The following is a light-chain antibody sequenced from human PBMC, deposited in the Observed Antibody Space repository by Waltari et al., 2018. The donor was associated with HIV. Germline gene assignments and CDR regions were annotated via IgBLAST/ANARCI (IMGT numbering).Light chain of an antibody. CDR1: QSVFYSSNNKDY. CDR2: WAS. J-gene: IGKJ1*01. Sequence: DIVMTQSPDSLAVSLGERATINCKSSQSVFYSSNNKDYLAWYQQKPRQPPKLLIYWASTRESGVPDRFRCSGSGTDFTLTISCLQAEDVAVYFCQQYSSVPPTFGQGTKVEIK. CDR3: QQYSSVPPT. V-gene: IGKV4-1*01.